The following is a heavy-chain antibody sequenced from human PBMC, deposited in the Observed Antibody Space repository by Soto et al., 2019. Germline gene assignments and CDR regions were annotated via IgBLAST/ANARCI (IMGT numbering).Heavy chain of an antibody. CDR1: GYSFTSYW. CDR2: IDPSDSYT. J-gene: IGHJ6*01. CDR3: ARLRYDFWRGYYTYHYYGMDG. V-gene: IGHV5-10-1*01. Sequence: GESLKISCKGSGYSFTSYWISWVRQMPGKGLEWVGRIDPSDSYTNYSPSFQGHVTISADKSISTAYLQWSSLKASDTAMYYCARLRYDFWRGYYTYHYYGMDGWGQGSTVIVYS. D-gene: IGHD3-3*01.